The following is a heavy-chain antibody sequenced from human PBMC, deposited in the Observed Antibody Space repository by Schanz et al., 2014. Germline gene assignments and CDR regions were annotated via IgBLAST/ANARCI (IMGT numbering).Heavy chain of an antibody. V-gene: IGHV1-69*02. CDR2: IIPILDKT. CDR1: GGTFSSST. J-gene: IGHJ6*02. Sequence: QVQLVQSGAEVKKPGSSVKVSCKASGGTFSSSTLTWVRQAPGQGLEWMGRIIPILDKTNYAQKFQGRVTMTAGESTSTVYMEVSDLRSEDAAVYYCAKIDRTRYYAMDVWGQGTTVTVSS. D-gene: IGHD3-9*01. CDR3: AKIDRTRYYAMDV.